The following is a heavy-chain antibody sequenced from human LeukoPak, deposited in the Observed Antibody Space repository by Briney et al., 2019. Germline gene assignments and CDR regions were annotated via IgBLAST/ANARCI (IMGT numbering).Heavy chain of an antibody. J-gene: IGHJ4*02. CDR3: ARENYYDSSGSAY. D-gene: IGHD3-22*01. Sequence: SETLSLTCTVSGGSISSDYWSWIRQPAGKGLEWIGRMYTSGSTNYNPSLKSRVTMSVDTSKNQFSLKLSSVTAADTAVYYCARENYYDSSGSAYWGQGTLVTVSS. V-gene: IGHV4-4*07. CDR2: MYTSGST. CDR1: GGSISSDY.